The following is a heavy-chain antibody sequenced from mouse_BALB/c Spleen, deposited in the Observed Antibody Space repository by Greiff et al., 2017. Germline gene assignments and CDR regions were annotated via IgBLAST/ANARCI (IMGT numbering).Heavy chain of an antibody. CDR2: IWGDGST. J-gene: IGHJ4*01. V-gene: IGHV2-6-7*01. D-gene: IGHD2-1*01. CDR3: ARSYYGNSYYYAMDY. Sequence: QVQLKESGPGLVAPSQSLSITCTVSGFSLTGYGVNWVRQPPGKGLEWLGMIWGDGSTDYNSALKSRLSISKDNSKSQVFLKMNSLQTHDTARYYCARSYYGNSYYYAMDYWGQGTSVTVSS. CDR1: GFSLTGYG.